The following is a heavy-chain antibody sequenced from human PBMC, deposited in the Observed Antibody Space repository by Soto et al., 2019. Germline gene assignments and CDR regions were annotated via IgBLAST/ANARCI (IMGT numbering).Heavy chain of an antibody. J-gene: IGHJ5*02. CDR2: ISAYNGNT. CDR3: ARGAIAVARNNWFEP. Sequence: ASVKISCKASGYTFTSYGISWVRQAPGQGLEWMGWISAYNGNTNYAQKLQGRVTMTTDTSTSTAYMELRSLRSDDTAMYYCARGAIAVARNNWFEPWGQGTLVTVS. D-gene: IGHD6-19*01. CDR1: GYTFTSYG. V-gene: IGHV1-18*01.